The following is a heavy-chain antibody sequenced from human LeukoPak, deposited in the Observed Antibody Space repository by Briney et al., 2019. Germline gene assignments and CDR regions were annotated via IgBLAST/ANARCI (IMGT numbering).Heavy chain of an antibody. D-gene: IGHD2-2*01. J-gene: IGHJ6*02. CDR1: GGSISSYY. V-gene: IGHV4-59*01. Sequence: PSETLSLTCTVSGGSISSYYWSWIRQPPGKGLEWIGYIYYSGSTNYNPSLKSRVTISVDTSKNQFSLKLSSVTAADTAVYYCARGKPAAIQPQKEKKDYYYYGMDVWGQGTTVTVSS. CDR3: ARGKPAAIQPQKEKKDYYYYGMDV. CDR2: IYYSGST.